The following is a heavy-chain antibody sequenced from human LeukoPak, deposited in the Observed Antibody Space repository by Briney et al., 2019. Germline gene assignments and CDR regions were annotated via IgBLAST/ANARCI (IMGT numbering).Heavy chain of an antibody. CDR2: IYSGGST. V-gene: IGHV3-66*02. J-gene: IGHJ6*03. CDR1: GFTFSSYS. Sequence: QPGGSLRLSCAASGFTFSSYSMNWVRQAPGKGLEWVSVIYSGGSTYYADSVKGRFTISRDNSKNTLYLQMNSLRAEDTAVYYCARDSPLYYYMDVWGKGTTVTVSS. CDR3: ARDSPLYYYMDV. D-gene: IGHD3-22*01.